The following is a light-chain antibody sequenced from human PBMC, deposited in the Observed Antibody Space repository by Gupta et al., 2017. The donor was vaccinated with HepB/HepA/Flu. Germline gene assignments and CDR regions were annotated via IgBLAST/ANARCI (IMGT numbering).Light chain of an antibody. CDR1: QGINNN. Sequence: DIQMTQSPSSLSASIGVTVTITCRASQGINNNLAWFQQKPGEAPKSLIHAASSLQSGVPSKFSGSGSGTDFTLTISGLHPEDFATYYCQQYDSFPLTLGGGTKVEI. V-gene: IGKV1-16*02. CDR2: AAS. J-gene: IGKJ4*01. CDR3: QQYDSFPLT.